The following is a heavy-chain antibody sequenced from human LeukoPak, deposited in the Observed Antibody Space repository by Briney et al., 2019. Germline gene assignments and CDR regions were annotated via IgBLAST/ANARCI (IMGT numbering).Heavy chain of an antibody. J-gene: IGHJ6*02. CDR1: GGTFSSYA. D-gene: IGHD3-10*01. Sequence: VASVKVSCKASGGTFSSYAISWVRQAPGQGLEWMGGIIPIFGTANYAQKFQGRVTITADESTSTAYMELSSLRSEDTAVYYCASGDEGLTLLRGYYYGMDVWGQGTTVTVSS. CDR2: IIPIFGTA. V-gene: IGHV1-69*13. CDR3: ASGDEGLTLLRGYYYGMDV.